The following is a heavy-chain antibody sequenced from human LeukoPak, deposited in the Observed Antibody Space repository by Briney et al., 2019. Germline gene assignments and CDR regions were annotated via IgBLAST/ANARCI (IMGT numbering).Heavy chain of an antibody. Sequence: GGSLRLSCAASGFTFSDYYMSWIRQAPGKGLEWISYISSSSTYTNYADSVKGRFTISRDNAKNSLYLQMNSLRAEDTAVYYCARDRGARGRGLAWGQGTQVTVSS. V-gene: IGHV3-11*05. CDR2: ISSSSTYT. D-gene: IGHD3-10*01. J-gene: IGHJ5*02. CDR3: ARDRGARGRGLA. CDR1: GFTFSDYY.